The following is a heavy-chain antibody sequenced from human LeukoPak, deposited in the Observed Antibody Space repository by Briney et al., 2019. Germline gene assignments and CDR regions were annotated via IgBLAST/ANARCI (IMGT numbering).Heavy chain of an antibody. J-gene: IGHJ4*02. D-gene: IGHD3-22*01. CDR2: ISYDGSNK. CDR3: ARSGYSRFLGY. CDR1: GFTFSSYG. Sequence: GGSLRLSCAASGFTFSSYGMHWVRQAPGKGLEWVAVISYDGSNKYYADSVKGRFTISRDNSKNTLYLQMNSLRAEDTAVYYCARSGYSRFLGYWGQGTLVTVSS. V-gene: IGHV3-30*03.